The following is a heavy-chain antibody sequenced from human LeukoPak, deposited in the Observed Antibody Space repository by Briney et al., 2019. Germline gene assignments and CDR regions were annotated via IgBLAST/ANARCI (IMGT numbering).Heavy chain of an antibody. CDR3: TTVTYYFGSGIDY. CDR1: GFTFSNTW. J-gene: IGHJ4*02. CDR2: IKTKTEGGTT. Sequence: GGSLRLSCAASGFTFSNTWMSWVRQAPGKGLEWVGRIKTKTEGGTTDYAAPVKGRFTLSRDDSKNTLYLQMNSLKTEDTAVYYCTTVTYYFGSGIDYWGQGTLVTVSS. D-gene: IGHD3-10*01. V-gene: IGHV3-15*01.